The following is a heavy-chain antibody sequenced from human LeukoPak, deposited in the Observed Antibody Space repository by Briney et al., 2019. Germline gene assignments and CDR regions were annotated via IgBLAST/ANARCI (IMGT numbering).Heavy chain of an antibody. V-gene: IGHV5-51*01. CDR1: GYSFTSYW. Sequence: KRGESLKISCKGSGYSFTSYWIGLVRQMPGKGLEWMGVIYPGDSDIRYSPSFQGQVTISADKSISTAYLQWSSLKASGTAMYYCARQFGGNSEFDYWGQGTLVTVSS. D-gene: IGHD4-23*01. J-gene: IGHJ4*02. CDR3: ARQFGGNSEFDY. CDR2: IYPGDSDI.